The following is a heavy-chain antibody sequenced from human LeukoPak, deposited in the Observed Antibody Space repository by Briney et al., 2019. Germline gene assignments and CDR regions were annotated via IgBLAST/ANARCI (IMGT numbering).Heavy chain of an antibody. V-gene: IGHV3-66*01. J-gene: IGHJ3*02. Sequence: PGGSLRLSCAASGFTLSSSYMSWVRQAPGKGLEWVSVIYSGGSAFYADSVKGRFTISRDNSENTLYLQMNSLRAEDTAVYYCARDYGGNGAFDIWGQGTMVTVSS. CDR3: ARDYGGNGAFDI. CDR1: GFTLSSSY. CDR2: IYSGGSA. D-gene: IGHD4-23*01.